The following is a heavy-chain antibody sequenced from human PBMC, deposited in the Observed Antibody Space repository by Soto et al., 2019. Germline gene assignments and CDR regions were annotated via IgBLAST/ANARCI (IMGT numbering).Heavy chain of an antibody. V-gene: IGHV1-2*04. J-gene: IGHJ3*02. CDR1: GYTFTGYY. D-gene: IGHD6-19*01. CDR2: INPNSGGT. CDR3: ARDRFSSGWTGAFDI. Sequence: AASVKVSCKASGYTFTGYYMHWVRQAPGQGLEWMGWINPNSGGTNYAQKFQGWVTMTRDTSISTAYMELSRLRSDDTAVYYCARDRFSSGWTGAFDIWGQGTMVTVSS.